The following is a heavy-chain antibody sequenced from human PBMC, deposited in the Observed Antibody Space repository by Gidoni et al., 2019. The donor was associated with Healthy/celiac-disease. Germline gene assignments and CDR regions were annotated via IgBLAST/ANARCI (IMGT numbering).Heavy chain of an antibody. CDR1: GGSISSGSYY. V-gene: IGHV4-61*02. J-gene: IGHJ6*03. D-gene: IGHD6-19*01. Sequence: QVQLQESGPGLVKPSQTLSLPCTVSGGSISSGSYYWSWIRQPAGKGLEWIGRIYTSGSTNYNPSLKSRVTISVDTSKNQFSLKLSSVTAADTAVYYCARDRQRLGYYMDVWGKGTTVTVSS. CDR3: ARDRQRLGYYMDV. CDR2: IYTSGST.